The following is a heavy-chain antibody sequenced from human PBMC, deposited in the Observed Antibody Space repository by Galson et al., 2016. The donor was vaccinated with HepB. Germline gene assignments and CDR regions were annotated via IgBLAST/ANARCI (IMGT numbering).Heavy chain of an antibody. CDR1: GGSISIYDRY. CDR3: ARRGPGYIYDS. D-gene: IGHD5/OR15-5a*01. V-gene: IGHV4-39*01. CDR2: IHYDGAT. Sequence: SETLSLTCTVSGGSISIYDRYWTWIRQPPGAGLEWIGSIHYDGATYYKPSLQSRITIPVDTSKNQFSLRLSSVTAADTAVYYCARRGPGYIYDSWGQGSLVTVSS. J-gene: IGHJ5*02.